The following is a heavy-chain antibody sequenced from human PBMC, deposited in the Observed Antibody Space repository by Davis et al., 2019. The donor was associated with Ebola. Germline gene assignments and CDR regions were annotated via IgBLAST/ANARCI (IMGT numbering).Heavy chain of an antibody. CDR1: GFIFRNYV. V-gene: IGHV3-48*01. CDR3: AKDSSSSSHNYNGMDV. J-gene: IGHJ6*04. D-gene: IGHD6-6*01. Sequence: GESLKISCETSGFIFRNYVMSWVRQAPGKGLEWVSYISSSSSTIYYADSVKCRFTISSDNAKNSLYLQMNSLRAEDTALYYCAKDSSSSSHNYNGMDVWGKGTTVTVSS. CDR2: ISSSSSTI.